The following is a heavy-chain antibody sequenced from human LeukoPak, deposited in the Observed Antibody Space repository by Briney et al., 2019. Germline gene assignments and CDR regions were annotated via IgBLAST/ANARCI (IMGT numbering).Heavy chain of an antibody. CDR3: ARSGDYGWFDP. Sequence: GGSLRLSCSASGFTFSRYTMNWVRQAPGEGLEWGSSISTSTTYIYYADSVEGRFTISRDSAKSSLYLQMNSLRAEDTAVYYCARSGDYGWFDPWGQGTLVTVSS. D-gene: IGHD4-17*01. CDR2: ISTSTTYI. V-gene: IGHV3-21*01. J-gene: IGHJ5*02. CDR1: GFTFSRYT.